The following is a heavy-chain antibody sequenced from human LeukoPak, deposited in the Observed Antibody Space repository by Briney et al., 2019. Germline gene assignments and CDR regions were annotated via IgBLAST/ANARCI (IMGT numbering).Heavy chain of an antibody. CDR1: GFTLGSDA. CDR3: AKSSYGSGPYYYEMDV. J-gene: IGHJ6*02. CDR2: IIADGGST. D-gene: IGHD3-10*01. V-gene: IGHV3-23*01. Sequence: GGSPRLSCAASGFTLGSDAMNWVLQAPGKGPEWVSAIIADGGSTYYADSVKGRFSISRDTSKNTLYLQMNSLRVEDTAVYYCAKSSYGSGPYYYEMDVWGQGTTVTVSS.